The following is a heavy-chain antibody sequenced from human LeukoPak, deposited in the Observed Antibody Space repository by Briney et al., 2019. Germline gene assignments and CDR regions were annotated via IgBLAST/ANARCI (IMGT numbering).Heavy chain of an antibody. CDR3: ARGVSMDV. V-gene: IGHV4-34*01. Sequence: SETLSLTCAVYGGSFSGYYSSWIRQAPGKGLEWIGEINHSGSTNYNPSLKSRVTISVDTSKNQFSLKLGSVTAADTAVYYCARGVSMDVWGKGTTVTVSS. CDR1: GGSFSGYY. CDR2: INHSGST. J-gene: IGHJ6*03.